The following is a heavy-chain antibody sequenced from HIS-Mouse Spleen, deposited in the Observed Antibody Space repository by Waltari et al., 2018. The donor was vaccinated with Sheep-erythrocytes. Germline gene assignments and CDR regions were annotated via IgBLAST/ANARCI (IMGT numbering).Heavy chain of an antibody. Sequence: EVQLVESGGGLVKPGGSLRLSCSASGFTFSNAWMSWVRQAPGKGLDWVGRIKRKTDGGTTDYAAPVKGRFTISRDDSKNTLYLQMNSLKTEDTAVYYCTTEGVGDYWGQGTLVTVSS. CDR3: TTEGVGDY. D-gene: IGHD1-26*01. J-gene: IGHJ4*02. CDR1: GFTFSNAW. CDR2: IKRKTDGGTT. V-gene: IGHV3-15*01.